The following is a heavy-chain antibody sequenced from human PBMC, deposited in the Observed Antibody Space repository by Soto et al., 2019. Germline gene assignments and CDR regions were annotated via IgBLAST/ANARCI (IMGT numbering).Heavy chain of an antibody. Sequence: QVQLVQSGAEVKKPGASVKVSCKASGYTFTSYAMHWVRQAPGQRLEWMGWINAGNGNTKYSQKFQGQVTITRATSAETTYRALSSLQSEDESVYCCATTESGSGSYHTNDDDYGMVVWGQGTTVTVAS. J-gene: IGHJ6*02. CDR3: ATTESGSGSYHTNDDDYGMVV. D-gene: IGHD3-10*01. CDR2: INAGNGNT. CDR1: GYTFTSYA. V-gene: IGHV1-3*01.